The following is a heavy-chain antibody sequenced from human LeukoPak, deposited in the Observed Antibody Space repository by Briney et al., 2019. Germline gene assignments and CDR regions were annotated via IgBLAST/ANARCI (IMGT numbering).Heavy chain of an antibody. J-gene: IGHJ4*02. CDR2: IYHSGST. Sequence: PSETLSLTCTVSGGSISSSSYYWGWIRQPPGKGLEWIGSIYHSGSTNYNPSLKSRVTISVDKSKNQFSLKLSSVTAADTAVYYCASSRGYGDYLPYLGYWGQGTLVTVSS. CDR3: ASSRGYGDYLPYLGY. D-gene: IGHD4-17*01. V-gene: IGHV4-39*07. CDR1: GGSISSSSYY.